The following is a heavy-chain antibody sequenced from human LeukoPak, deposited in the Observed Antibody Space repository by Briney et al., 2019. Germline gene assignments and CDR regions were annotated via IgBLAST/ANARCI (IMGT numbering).Heavy chain of an antibody. Sequence: GGSLRLSCAASGFTFSSYGMNWVRQAPGKGLEWVSSISGSGSHTYYADSVKGRLTTSRDNSKNTLYLQMNSLRAEDTAVYYCARDSDIDGMDVWGQGTTVTVSS. D-gene: IGHD3-10*01. CDR1: GFTFSSYG. CDR3: ARDSDIDGMDV. V-gene: IGHV3-23*01. CDR2: ISGSGSHT. J-gene: IGHJ6*02.